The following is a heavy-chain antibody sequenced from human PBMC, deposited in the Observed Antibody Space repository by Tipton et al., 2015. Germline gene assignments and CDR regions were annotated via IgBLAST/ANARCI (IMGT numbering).Heavy chain of an antibody. CDR3: ARGGSVFDS. Sequence: SLRLSCAASGFTFSDYFLSWIRQAPGKGLEWVSYISSYSGITIYYADSVKGRFTISRDNAKNSLYLQMNSLRAEDTAVYYCARGGSVFDSWGQGTLVTVSS. D-gene: IGHD5-12*01. CDR1: GFTFSDYF. J-gene: IGHJ4*02. CDR2: ISSYSGITI. V-gene: IGHV3-11*01.